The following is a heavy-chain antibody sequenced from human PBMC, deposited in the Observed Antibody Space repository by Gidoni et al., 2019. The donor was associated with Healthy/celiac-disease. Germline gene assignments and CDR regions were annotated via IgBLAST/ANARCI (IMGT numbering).Heavy chain of an antibody. CDR1: GGSFSGYY. CDR3: AKRPQPKRWLHPRAFDI. V-gene: IGHV4-34*01. J-gene: IGHJ3*02. CDR2: INHSGST. Sequence: QVQLQQWGAGLLQPSETLSLTCAVYGGSFSGYYWSWLRQPPGKGLAWIGEINHSGSTNYNPSLKSRVTISVDTSKHQFSLKLCSVTAADTAVYYGAKRPQPKRWLHPRAFDIWGQGTMVTVSS. D-gene: IGHD5-12*01.